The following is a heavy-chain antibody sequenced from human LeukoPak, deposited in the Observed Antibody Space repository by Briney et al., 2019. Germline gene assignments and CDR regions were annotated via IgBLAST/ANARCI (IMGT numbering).Heavy chain of an antibody. D-gene: IGHD4-11*01. CDR3: ARDERTTAVQKGDY. V-gene: IGHV3-48*03. CDR2: ISSSGSAI. J-gene: IGHJ4*02. CDR1: GFTFSSYD. Sequence: GGSPRLSCAASGFTFSSYDMNWVRQAPGEGLEWVSYISSSGSAIYYADSVKGRFTISRDNVKNSLYLQMNSLRAEDTAVYYCARDERTTAVQKGDYWGQGTLVTVSS.